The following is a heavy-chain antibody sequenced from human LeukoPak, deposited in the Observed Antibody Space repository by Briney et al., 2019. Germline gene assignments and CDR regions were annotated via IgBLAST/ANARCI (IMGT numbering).Heavy chain of an antibody. CDR1: EYTFTSYY. CDR2: INISGGAT. Sequence: GASVKVSCKASEYTFTSYYIHWVRQAPGQGLEWMGIINISGGATTYAQKFQGRVTMTRDTSTSTAYMELRSLRSDDTAVYYCARTTMVRGVITNAAPDYWGQGTLVTVSS. CDR3: ARTTMVRGVITNAAPDY. D-gene: IGHD3-10*01. J-gene: IGHJ4*02. V-gene: IGHV1-46*01.